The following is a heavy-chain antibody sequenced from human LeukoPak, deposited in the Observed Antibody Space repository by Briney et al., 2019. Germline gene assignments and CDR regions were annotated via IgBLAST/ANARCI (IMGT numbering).Heavy chain of an antibody. D-gene: IGHD3-3*01. V-gene: IGHV3-74*03. CDR3: ARVRAGWSGYNPDY. J-gene: IGHJ4*02. CDR2: INSDGSST. Sequence: PGGSLRLSCAASGFTFSSYWMHWVRQAPGKGLLWVSHINSDGSSTKYADSVKGRFTISRDNAKNTLYLQMDSLRAEDTAVYYCARVRAGWSGYNPDYWGQGTLVTVSS. CDR1: GFTFSSYW.